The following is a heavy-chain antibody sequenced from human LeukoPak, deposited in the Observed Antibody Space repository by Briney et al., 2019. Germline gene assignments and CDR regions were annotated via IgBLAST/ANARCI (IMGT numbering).Heavy chain of an antibody. CDR3: ARDPSEAVGQTYSDY. Sequence: PSETLSLTCAVYGGSFSGYYWSWIRQPPGKGREGIGEINHSGSTNYNPSLKSRVTISVATSKNQFSLKLSSVTAADTAVYYCARDPSEAVGQTYSDYWGQGTLVTVSS. CDR2: INHSGST. J-gene: IGHJ4*02. V-gene: IGHV4-34*01. D-gene: IGHD6-19*01. CDR1: GGSFSGYY.